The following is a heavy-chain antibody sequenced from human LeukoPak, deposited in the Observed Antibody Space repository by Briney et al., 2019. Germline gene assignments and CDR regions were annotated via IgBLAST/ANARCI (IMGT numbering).Heavy chain of an antibody. CDR2: INWNGGRA. J-gene: IGHJ4*02. D-gene: IGHD6-13*01. Sequence: GGSLRLSCAASGFTFDDYGMSWVRQAPGKGLEWVSGINWNGGRAGHADSVKGRFTISRDNAKNTLYLQMNSLRAEDTAVYYCAKGFIAAAGKGALGYWGQGTLVTVSS. CDR3: AKGFIAAAGKGALGY. CDR1: GFTFDDYG. V-gene: IGHV3-20*04.